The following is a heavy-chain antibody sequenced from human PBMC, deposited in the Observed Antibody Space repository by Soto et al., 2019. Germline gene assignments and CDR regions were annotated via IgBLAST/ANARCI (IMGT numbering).Heavy chain of an antibody. D-gene: IGHD3-16*01. Sequence: QVQLVQSGAEVKKPGASVKVSCKASGYTFTSFDINWVRQATGQGLEWMGWMNPNSGNTGYAQNFQGRVTMTSDTSISTAYMELSSLRSDDTAVYYCARRSLTGGRGYYYGMDVWGQGTTVT. J-gene: IGHJ6*02. CDR3: ARRSLTGGRGYYYGMDV. CDR2: MNPNSGNT. CDR1: GYTFTSFD. V-gene: IGHV1-8*01.